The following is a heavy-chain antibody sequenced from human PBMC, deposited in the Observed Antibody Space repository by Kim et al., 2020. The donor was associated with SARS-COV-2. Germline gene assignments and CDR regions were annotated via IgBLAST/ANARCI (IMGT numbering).Heavy chain of an antibody. CDR2: IYYSGST. J-gene: IGHJ3*02. CDR3: ARDYYGSGSDAFDI. Sequence: SETLSLTCTVSGGSISSYYWSWIRQPPGKGLEWIGYIYYSGSTNYNPSLKSRVTISVDTSKNQFSLKLSSVTAADTAVYYCARDYYGSGSDAFDIWGQGTMVTVSS. D-gene: IGHD3-10*01. V-gene: IGHV4-59*08. CDR1: GGSISSYY.